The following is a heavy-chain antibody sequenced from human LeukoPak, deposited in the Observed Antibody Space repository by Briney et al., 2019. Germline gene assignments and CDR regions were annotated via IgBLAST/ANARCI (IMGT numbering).Heavy chain of an antibody. CDR2: IIPILGIA. Sequence: SVKVSCKASGGTFSSYAISWVRQAPGQGLEWMGRIIPILGIANYAQKFQGRVTITADKSTSTAYMELSSLRSEDTAVYYCAREGAPWFGELNYYYYYGMDVWGQGTTVTVYS. CDR1: GGTFSSYA. V-gene: IGHV1-69*04. CDR3: AREGAPWFGELNYYYYYGMDV. D-gene: IGHD3-10*01. J-gene: IGHJ6*02.